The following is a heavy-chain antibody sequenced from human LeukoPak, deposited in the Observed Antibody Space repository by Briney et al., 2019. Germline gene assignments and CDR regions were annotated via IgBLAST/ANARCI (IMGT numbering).Heavy chain of an antibody. Sequence: GASLKVSCKASGYTFTGYYMHWVRQAPGQGLEWMGWINPNSGGTNYAKKFQGRVTMTRDTSISTAYMELSRLRSDDMAVYYCAREFRYYGSGVGYGMDVWGQGTTVTVSS. J-gene: IGHJ6*02. CDR3: AREFRYYGSGVGYGMDV. V-gene: IGHV1-2*02. CDR2: INPNSGGT. D-gene: IGHD3-10*01. CDR1: GYTFTGYY.